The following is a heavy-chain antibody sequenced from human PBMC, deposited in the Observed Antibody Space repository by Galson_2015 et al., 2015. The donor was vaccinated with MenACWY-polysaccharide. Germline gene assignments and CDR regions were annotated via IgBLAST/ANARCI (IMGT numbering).Heavy chain of an antibody. V-gene: IGHV3-13*01. J-gene: IGHJ4*02. CDR3: ARDSGYGYHDY. Sequence: SLRLSCAASGFTFSSYDMHWVRQATGKGLEWVSAIGTAGDTYYPGSVKGRFTISRENAKNSLYLQMNSLRAGDTAVYYCARDSGYGYHDYWGQGTLVTVSS. CDR1: GFTFSSYD. D-gene: IGHD5-12*01. CDR2: IGTAGDT.